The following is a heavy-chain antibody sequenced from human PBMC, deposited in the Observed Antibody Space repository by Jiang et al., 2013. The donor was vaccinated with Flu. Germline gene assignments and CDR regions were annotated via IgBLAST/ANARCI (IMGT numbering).Heavy chain of an antibody. Sequence: LKPSETLSLTCAVYGGSFSGYYWSWIRQPPGKGLEWIGEINHSGSTNYNPSLKSRVTISVDTSKNQFSLKLSSVTAADTAVYYCARGRGNNWNPVRDYWGQGTLVTVSS. D-gene: IGHD1-20*01. CDR2: INHSGST. CDR1: GGSFSGYY. J-gene: IGHJ4*02. CDR3: ARGRGNNWNPVRDY. V-gene: IGHV4-34*01.